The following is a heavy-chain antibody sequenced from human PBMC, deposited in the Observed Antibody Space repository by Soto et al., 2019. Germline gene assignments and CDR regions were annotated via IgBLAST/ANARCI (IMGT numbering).Heavy chain of an antibody. J-gene: IGHJ4*02. D-gene: IGHD3-3*01. CDR2: ISAYNGNT. V-gene: IGHV1-18*01. CDR3: ARGGGKLITIFGVVIIPLREFDY. CDR1: GYTFTSYG. Sequence: ASVKVSCKASGYTFTSYGISWVRQAPGQGLEWMGWISAYNGNTNYAQKLQGRVTMTNDTSKRTAFMELRSLRSDDPAVYLCARGGGKLITIFGVVIIPLREFDYWGQGTLVTVSS.